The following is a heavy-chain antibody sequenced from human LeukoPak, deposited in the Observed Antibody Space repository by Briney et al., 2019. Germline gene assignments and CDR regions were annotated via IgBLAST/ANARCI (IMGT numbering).Heavy chain of an antibody. V-gene: IGHV1-46*01. D-gene: IGHD3-9*01. Sequence: ASVKVSCKASGYTFTSYYMHWVRQAPGQGLEWMGLINPTGGSTGYAQKFQGRVTMTRNTSISTAYMELSSLRSEDTAVYYCARGRYFDWLGAYYYYMDVWGKGTTVTISS. CDR2: INPTGGST. CDR1: GYTFTSYY. J-gene: IGHJ6*03. CDR3: ARGRYFDWLGAYYYYMDV.